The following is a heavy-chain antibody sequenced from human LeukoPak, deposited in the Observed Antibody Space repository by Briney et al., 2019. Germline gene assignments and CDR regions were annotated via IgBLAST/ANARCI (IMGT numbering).Heavy chain of an antibody. CDR3: AREPMIVVVSYYFDY. CDR2: IWYDGSNK. J-gene: IGHJ4*02. V-gene: IGHV3-33*01. CDR1: GFTFSSYG. Sequence: GGSLRLSCAASGFTFSSYGMHWVRQAPGKGLEWVAVIWYDGSNKYYADSVKGRFTISRDNSKNTLYLQMNSLRAEDTAVYYCAREPMIVVVSYYFDYWGQGTLVTVSS. D-gene: IGHD3-22*01.